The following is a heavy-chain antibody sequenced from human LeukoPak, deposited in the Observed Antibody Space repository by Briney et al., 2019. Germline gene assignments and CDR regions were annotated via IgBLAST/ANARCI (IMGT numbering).Heavy chain of an antibody. Sequence: SETQSLTCAVYGGSFSGYYWSWIRQPPGKGLEWIGEINHSGSTNYNPSLKSRVTISVDTSKNQFSLKLSSVTAADTAVYYCARGLAFFDYYDSSGPYYFDYWGQGTLVTVSS. J-gene: IGHJ4*02. CDR1: GGSFSGYY. D-gene: IGHD3-22*01. V-gene: IGHV4-34*01. CDR2: INHSGST. CDR3: ARGLAFFDYYDSSGPYYFDY.